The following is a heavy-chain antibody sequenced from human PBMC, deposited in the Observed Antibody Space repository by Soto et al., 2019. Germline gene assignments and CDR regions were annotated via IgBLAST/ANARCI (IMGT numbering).Heavy chain of an antibody. CDR1: GGTFSSYA. Sequence: ASEKVSCKASGGTFSSYAISWVRQAPGQGLEWMGGIIPIFGTANYAQKFQGRATITADESTSTAYMELSSLRSEDTAVYYCARDSGGDFWSGLYGMDVWGQGTTVTVSS. CDR2: IIPIFGTA. J-gene: IGHJ6*02. CDR3: ARDSGGDFWSGLYGMDV. D-gene: IGHD3-3*01. V-gene: IGHV1-69*13.